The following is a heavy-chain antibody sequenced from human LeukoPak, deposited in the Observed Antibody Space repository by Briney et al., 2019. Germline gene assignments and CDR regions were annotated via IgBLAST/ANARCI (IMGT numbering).Heavy chain of an antibody. V-gene: IGHV3-30-3*02. CDR1: GFTFSSYA. Sequence: GRSLRLSCAASGFTFSSYAMHWVRQAPGKGLEWVAVISYDGSNKYYADSVKGRFTISRDNSKNTLYLQMNSLRAEDTALYYCAKDDYDILTGPNYNWFDPWGQGTLVTVSS. CDR2: ISYDGSNK. D-gene: IGHD3-9*01. CDR3: AKDDYDILTGPNYNWFDP. J-gene: IGHJ5*02.